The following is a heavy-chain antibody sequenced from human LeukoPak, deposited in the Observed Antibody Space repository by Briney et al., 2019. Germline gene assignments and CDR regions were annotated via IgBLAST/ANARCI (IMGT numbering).Heavy chain of an antibody. CDR3: AKESGKFDY. CDR1: GLNFDDSA. V-gene: IGHV3-43*02. J-gene: IGHJ4*02. CDR2: ISADGGST. Sequence: GGSLRLSCVASGLNFDDSAMHWVRHAPGKGLEWVSLISADGGSTFSADSVKGRFSISRDNSKNSLYLQMNSLRSEDTAMYYCAKESGKFDYWGQGTLVAVSS.